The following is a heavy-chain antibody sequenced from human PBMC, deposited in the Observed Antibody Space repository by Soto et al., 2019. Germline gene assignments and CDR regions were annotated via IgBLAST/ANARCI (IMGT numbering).Heavy chain of an antibody. J-gene: IGHJ6*02. D-gene: IGHD3-3*01. V-gene: IGHV1-2*04. CDR1: GYTFTGYC. Sequence: ASVKVSCKASGYTFTGYCMHWVRQAPGQGLEWMGWINPNSGGTNYAQKFQGWVTMTRDTSISTAYMELSRLRSDDTAVYYCARDGGYYDFWSGYSLAGMDGWGQGTTVTVSS. CDR2: INPNSGGT. CDR3: ARDGGYYDFWSGYSLAGMDG.